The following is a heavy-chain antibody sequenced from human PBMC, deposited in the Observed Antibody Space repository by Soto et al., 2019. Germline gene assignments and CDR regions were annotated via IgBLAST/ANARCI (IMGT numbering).Heavy chain of an antibody. CDR3: ASCPYEYANSGAFDI. CDR2: ISAYNGNT. D-gene: IGHD5-12*01. Sequence: QVQLVQSGAEVKKPGASVKVSCKASGYTFTSYGISWVRQAPGQGLEWMGWISAYNGNTNYAQKLQGRVTMTTDTSXXTAYMELRSLRSDDTAVYYCASCPYEYANSGAFDIWGQGTMVTVSS. CDR1: GYTFTSYG. V-gene: IGHV1-18*01. J-gene: IGHJ3*02.